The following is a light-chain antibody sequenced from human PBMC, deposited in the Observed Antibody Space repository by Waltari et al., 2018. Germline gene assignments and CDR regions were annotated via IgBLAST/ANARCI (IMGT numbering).Light chain of an antibody. J-gene: IGLJ1*01. CDR1: SSNIGSND. Sequence: QSVLTQAPSASGTPGQRVTISCSGSSSNIGSNDVNWYQQLPGTAPKLLIYNNGQRPSGVPDRFSGSKSGTSGSLAISGLQSEDEADYYCAAWDDTLNGYVFGTGTKATVL. V-gene: IGLV1-44*01. CDR2: NNG. CDR3: AAWDDTLNGYV.